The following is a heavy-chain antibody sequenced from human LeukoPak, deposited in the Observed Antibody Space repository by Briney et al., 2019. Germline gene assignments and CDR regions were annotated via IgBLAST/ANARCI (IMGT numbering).Heavy chain of an antibody. Sequence: PPGGSLRLSCAASGFTFSSYWMSWVHQAPGKGLEWVAKIKQDGSEKYYVDSVKGRFTISRDNAKNSLYLQMNSLRAEDTAVYYCAKDDRIQTRRYSYNYWGQGTLVTVSS. CDR1: GFTFSSYW. CDR2: IKQDGSEK. V-gene: IGHV3-7*01. D-gene: IGHD5-18*01. CDR3: AKDDRIQTRRYSYNY. J-gene: IGHJ4*02.